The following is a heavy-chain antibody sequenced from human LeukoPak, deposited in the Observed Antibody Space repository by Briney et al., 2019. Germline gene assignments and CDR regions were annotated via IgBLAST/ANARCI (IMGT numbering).Heavy chain of an antibody. D-gene: IGHD4-17*01. V-gene: IGHV3-23*01. CDR3: AKDLGYGDYVVYDY. Sequence: GGSLRLSCAASGFTFSSYAMSWVRQAPGKGLEWVSAISGSGGSTYYADSVEGRFTISRDNSKNTPYLQMNSLRAEDTAVYYCAKDLGYGDYVVYDYWGQGTLVTVSP. J-gene: IGHJ4*02. CDR2: ISGSGGST. CDR1: GFTFSSYA.